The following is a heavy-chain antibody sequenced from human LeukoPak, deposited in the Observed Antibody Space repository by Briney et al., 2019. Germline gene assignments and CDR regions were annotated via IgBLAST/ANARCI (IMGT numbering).Heavy chain of an antibody. Sequence: SETLSLTCTVSGGSISSSSYYWGWIRQPPGKGLEWIGSIYYSGSTYYNPSLKSRVTISVDTSKNQFSLKLSSVTAADTAVYYCAREGQTGDDPYWYFDLWGRGTLVTVSS. J-gene: IGHJ2*01. V-gene: IGHV4-39*07. D-gene: IGHD7-27*01. CDR1: GGSISSSSYY. CDR2: IYYSGST. CDR3: AREGQTGDDPYWYFDL.